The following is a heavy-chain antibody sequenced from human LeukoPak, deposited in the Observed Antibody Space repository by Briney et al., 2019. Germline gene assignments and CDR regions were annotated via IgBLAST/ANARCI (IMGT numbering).Heavy chain of an antibody. V-gene: IGHV1-18*01. D-gene: IGHD3-10*01. CDR2: ISAYNGNT. J-gene: IGHJ4*02. Sequence: ASVKVSCKASGYTFTNYGISWVRQAPGQGLEWMGWISAYNGNTHYAQNLQGRVTMTTDTSTSTAYMELKSLRSDDTAVYYCARSPPVLLWFGESFPPDYWGQGTLVTVSS. CDR3: ARSPPVLLWFGESFPPDY. CDR1: GYTFTNYG.